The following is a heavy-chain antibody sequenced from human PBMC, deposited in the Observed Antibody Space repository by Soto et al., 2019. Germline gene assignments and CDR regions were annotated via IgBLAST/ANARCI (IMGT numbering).Heavy chain of an antibody. CDR2: MYSSGNT. CDR3: ARQPYDSRGYYYGT. CDR1: GGSIGSSTYY. J-gene: IGHJ5*02. Sequence: QLRLQESGPGLVKPSETLSLTCTVSGGSIGSSTYYWGWIRQPPGKGLEWIGSMYSSGNTYYNSSLKSRVTVSVDTSKNHFSLKLSSVTAADTAVYYCARQPYDSRGYYYGTWGQGTLVTVSS. V-gene: IGHV4-39*01. D-gene: IGHD3-22*01.